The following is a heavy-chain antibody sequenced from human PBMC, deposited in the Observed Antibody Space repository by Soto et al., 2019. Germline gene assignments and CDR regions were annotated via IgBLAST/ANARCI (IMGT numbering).Heavy chain of an antibody. Sequence: EVQLVESGGGLVQPGGSLRLSCAASGFTFSDYNMNWVRQAPGKGLEWVSYISSSSSTIYYADSVKGRFTISRDNAKNSRYLQMNSLRDEDTAVYYCARDTPGEGGGYLNWFDPWGQGTLVTVSS. CDR1: GFTFSDYN. D-gene: IGHD6-19*01. CDR3: ARDTPGEGGGYLNWFDP. J-gene: IGHJ5*02. V-gene: IGHV3-48*02. CDR2: ISSSSSTI.